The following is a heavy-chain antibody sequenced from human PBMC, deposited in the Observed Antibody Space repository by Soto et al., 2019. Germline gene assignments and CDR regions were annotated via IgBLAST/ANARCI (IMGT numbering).Heavy chain of an antibody. CDR1: GFSFSDHD. D-gene: IGHD3-3*01. CDR3: VRVHSWTYNFYY. V-gene: IGHV3-72*01. Sequence: GGSLRLSCAASGFSFSDHDIDWVRQAPGKGLEWGGRSRNKAHSYTTEYAASVKGRFTVSRDNSKNSVYLQMNGLRTDDRAVYYCVRVHSWTYNFYYGGPGNLVTVSS. J-gene: IGHJ4*02. CDR2: SRNKAHSYTT.